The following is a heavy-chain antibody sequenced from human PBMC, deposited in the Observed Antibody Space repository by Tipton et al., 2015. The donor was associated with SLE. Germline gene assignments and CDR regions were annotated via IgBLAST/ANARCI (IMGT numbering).Heavy chain of an antibody. D-gene: IGHD3-3*01. Sequence: LRLSCAVYGGSFSGYYWSWIRQPPGKGLEWIGEINHSGSTNYNPSLKSRVTISVDTSKNQFSLKLSSVTAADTAVYYCARGIPPIAIFGVVPQYYYRDVWGKGTAVTVSS. J-gene: IGHJ6*03. CDR3: ARGIPPIAIFGVVPQYYYRDV. V-gene: IGHV4-34*01. CDR1: GGSFSGYY. CDR2: INHSGST.